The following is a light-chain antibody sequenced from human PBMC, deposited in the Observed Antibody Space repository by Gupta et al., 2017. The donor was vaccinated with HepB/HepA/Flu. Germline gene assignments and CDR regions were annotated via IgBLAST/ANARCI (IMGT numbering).Light chain of an antibody. CDR2: EVS. CDR1: SSDVGSYNL. CDR3: CSSYAGTIYV. V-gene: IGLV2-23*02. J-gene: IGLJ1*01. Sequence: QSALTQRVSMSGSPGQPSTMASTATSSDVGSYNLVSWYQQHPGKVPHLVIYEVSTRPSGISNRFSASNSGNTASLTISGLQAEDEADYYYCSSYAGTIYVFGTGTKVTVL.